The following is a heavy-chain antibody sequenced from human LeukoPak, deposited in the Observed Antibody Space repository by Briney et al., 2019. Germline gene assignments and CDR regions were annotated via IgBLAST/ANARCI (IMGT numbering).Heavy chain of an antibody. V-gene: IGHV7-4-1*02. Sequence: GASVTVSCMASGYTFTSYAMYWVRQAPGQGLERMGWTNTNTGNPTYAQGFTGRFVFSLDTSVSTAYLQISSLKAEDTAVYYCARESTYRRGDYWGQGTLVTVSS. CDR3: ARESTYRRGDY. CDR2: TNTNTGNP. CDR1: GYTFTSYA. J-gene: IGHJ4*02. D-gene: IGHD1-26*01.